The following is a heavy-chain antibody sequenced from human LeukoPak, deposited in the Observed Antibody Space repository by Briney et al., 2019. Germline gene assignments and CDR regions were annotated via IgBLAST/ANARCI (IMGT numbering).Heavy chain of an antibody. CDR2: IGWNSGSI. J-gene: IGHJ4*02. V-gene: IGHV3-9*01. CDR3: ARGFHRYSYDSGPYAVY. D-gene: IGHD3-22*01. CDR1: GFTFDDYA. Sequence: PGWSLRLSCAASGFTFDDYAMHWVRQAPGKGLEWVSGIGWNSGSIGYADSVKGRFTISRDNAKNSLYLQMNSLRAEDTAVFYCARGFHRYSYDSGPYAVYWGQGTLVTVSS.